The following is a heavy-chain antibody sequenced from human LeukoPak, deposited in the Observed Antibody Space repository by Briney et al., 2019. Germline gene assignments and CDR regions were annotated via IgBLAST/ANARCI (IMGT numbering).Heavy chain of an antibody. CDR1: GGSISTYS. D-gene: IGHD3-22*01. CDR2: IYYSGST. Sequence: SETLSLTCSVSGGSISTYSWSWIRQPPGKGLEWIGYIYYSGSTKYNPSLKSQVTISVDTSKNQFSLRLSSVTAADTAVYYCARGIDYDSSADLDYWGQGTLVTVSS. CDR3: ARGIDYDSSADLDY. V-gene: IGHV4-59*01. J-gene: IGHJ4*02.